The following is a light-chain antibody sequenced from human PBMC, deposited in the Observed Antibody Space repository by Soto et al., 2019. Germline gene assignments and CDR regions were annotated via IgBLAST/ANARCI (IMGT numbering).Light chain of an antibody. CDR2: GAS. V-gene: IGKV3D-20*02. CDR1: QSVSSNY. Sequence: VMTQSPGTLSLSPGERATLSCRASQSVSSNYLAWYQQKPGQAPRLLIYGASSRATGIPARFSGSGSGTDFTLTISSLEPEDFAVYYCQQRSNWPPTTFGQGTRLEIK. J-gene: IGKJ5*01. CDR3: QQRSNWPPTT.